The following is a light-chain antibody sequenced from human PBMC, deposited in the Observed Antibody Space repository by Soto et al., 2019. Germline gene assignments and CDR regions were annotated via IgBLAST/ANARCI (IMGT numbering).Light chain of an antibody. V-gene: IGLV2-14*01. CDR1: NSDVGGYNH. CDR2: DVA. CDR3: SSYTSSSTPYV. J-gene: IGLJ1*01. Sequence: QSVLTQPASVSRSPGQSITISCTGTNSDVGGYNHVSWYQQHPGKVPKVLIYDVANRPSGVSNRFSGSKSGNTASLTISGLQPEDEADYSCSSYTSSSTPYVSVTGTMDNVL.